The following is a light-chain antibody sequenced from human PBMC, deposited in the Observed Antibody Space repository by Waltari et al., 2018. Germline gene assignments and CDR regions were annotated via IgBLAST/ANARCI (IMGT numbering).Light chain of an antibody. CDR3: MQALQTPRT. CDR1: QSLLHSNGYSY. CDR2: SGF. Sequence: DIVMNQSPLSLPVTPGEPASISCRSSQSLLHSNGYSYLDWYLQKPGQSPQLLSYSGFPRAAGVPEWFSGSVSGTDFTLKISRVAAEDSGVYYCMQALQTPRTFGQGTKVEIK. J-gene: IGKJ1*01. V-gene: IGKV2-28*01.